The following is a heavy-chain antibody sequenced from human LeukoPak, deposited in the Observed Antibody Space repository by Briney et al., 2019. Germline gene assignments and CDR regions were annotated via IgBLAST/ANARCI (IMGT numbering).Heavy chain of an antibody. CDR1: VYSFTYYW. J-gene: IGHJ4*02. CDR2: IYPADSNP. Sequence: GESLKISCKGSVYSFTYYWIGWVRQMPGKGLERMGIIYPADSNPRYSPSFQGQVTISADKSISTAYLQWSSLTASGTAMDYCASSYSSGWFFDYWGQGTLVTVSS. V-gene: IGHV5-51*01. CDR3: ASSYSSGWFFDY. D-gene: IGHD6-19*01.